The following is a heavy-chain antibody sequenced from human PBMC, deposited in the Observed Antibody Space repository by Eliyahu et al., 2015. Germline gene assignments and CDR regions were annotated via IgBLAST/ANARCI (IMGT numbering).Heavy chain of an antibody. Sequence: QVQLVESGGGVVQPGRSLXLSCAASGFPFXXXSXXWVRQAPGKGLGWVAVISYDGRKNYYADSVKGRFTISRDNSKNTLYLQMNSLRAEDTAVYYCARDYTRDVSFCGGDCYYNADYWGQGTLVTVSS. J-gene: IGHJ4*02. CDR3: ARDYTRDVSFCGGDCYYNADY. CDR2: ISYDGRKN. D-gene: IGHD2-21*02. CDR1: GFPFXXXS. V-gene: IGHV3-30*04.